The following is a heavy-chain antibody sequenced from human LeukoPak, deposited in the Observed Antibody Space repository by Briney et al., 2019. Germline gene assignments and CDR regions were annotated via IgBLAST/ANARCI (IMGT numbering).Heavy chain of an antibody. J-gene: IGHJ4*02. Sequence: GRSLRLSCAASGFTFSSYGMHWVRQAPGKGLEWVAVISYDGSNKYYADSVKGRFTISRDNSKNTLYLQMNSLRAEDTAVYYCATGTGSWYFDYWGQGTLVTVSS. CDR2: ISYDGSNK. V-gene: IGHV3-30*03. CDR3: ATGTGSWYFDY. D-gene: IGHD1-7*01. CDR1: GFTFSSYG.